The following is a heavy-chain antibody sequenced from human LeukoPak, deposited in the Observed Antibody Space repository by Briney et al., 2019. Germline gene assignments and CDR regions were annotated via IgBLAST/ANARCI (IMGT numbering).Heavy chain of an antibody. CDR3: VRTPPNWGFDY. Sequence: ASVKVPCKASGYAFTGYYMHWVRQAPGQGLEWMGWINPNSGGTNYAQKFQGWVTMTRDTSISTAYMELSSLRSEDTAIYYCVRTPPNWGFDYWGQGTLVTVSS. CDR1: GYAFTGYY. D-gene: IGHD7-27*01. CDR2: INPNSGGT. V-gene: IGHV1-2*04. J-gene: IGHJ4*02.